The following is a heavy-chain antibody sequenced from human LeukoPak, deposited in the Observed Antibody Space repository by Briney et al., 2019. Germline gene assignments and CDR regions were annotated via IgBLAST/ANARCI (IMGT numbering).Heavy chain of an antibody. J-gene: IGHJ3*02. CDR3: ARASIAARPGDAFDI. V-gene: IGHV1-18*01. CDR2: ISAYNGNT. CDR1: GYTFTSYG. D-gene: IGHD6-6*01. Sequence: ASVKVSCKASGYTFTSYGISWVRQAPGQGLEWMGWISAYNGNTNYAQKLQGRVTMTTDTSTSTAYMELRSLRSDDTAVYYCARASIAARPGDAFDIWGQGTMVTVSS.